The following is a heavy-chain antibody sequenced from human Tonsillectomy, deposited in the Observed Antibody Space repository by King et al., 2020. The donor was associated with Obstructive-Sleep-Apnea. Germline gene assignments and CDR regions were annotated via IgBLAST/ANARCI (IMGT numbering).Heavy chain of an antibody. J-gene: IGHJ6*02. D-gene: IGHD6-13*01. V-gene: IGHV3-43*01. CDR3: AKDMLGYSSSPLDV. CDR1: GFTFDDYT. CDR2: ISCDGGST. Sequence: VQLVESGGVVVQPGGSLRLSCAASGFTFDDYTMHWVRQAPGKGLEWVSLISCDGGSTYYADSVKGRFTISRDNSKNSLYLQMNSLRTEDTALYYCAKDMLGYSSSPLDVWGQGTTVTVSS.